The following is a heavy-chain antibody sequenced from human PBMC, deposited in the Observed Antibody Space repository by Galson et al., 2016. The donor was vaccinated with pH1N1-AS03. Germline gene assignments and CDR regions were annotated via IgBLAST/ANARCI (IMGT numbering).Heavy chain of an antibody. Sequence: SLRLSCAASALPLRNYALRWVRQAPGKGLEWVSTLGSGGDTHYADSVKGRFTISRDKSKNTKYLQMNSQRAEDTAIYYCTQGEGGGPDDDWGQGTLVTVSS. V-gene: IGHV3-23*01. CDR2: LGSGGDT. J-gene: IGHJ4*02. CDR3: TQGEGGGPDDD. CDR1: ALPLRNYA. D-gene: IGHD3-16*01.